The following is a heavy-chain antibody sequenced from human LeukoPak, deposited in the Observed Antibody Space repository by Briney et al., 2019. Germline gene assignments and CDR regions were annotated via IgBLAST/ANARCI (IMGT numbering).Heavy chain of an antibody. Sequence: SETLSLTCAVYGGSFSGYYWSWIRQPAGKGLEWIGRIYTSGSTNYNPSLKSRVTISVDTSKNQFSLKLSSVTAADTAVYYCARGPDSGSYFWVDFYFDYWGQGTLVTVSS. CDR1: GGSFSGYY. CDR2: IYTSGST. V-gene: IGHV4-59*10. CDR3: ARGPDSGSYFWVDFYFDY. J-gene: IGHJ4*02. D-gene: IGHD3-10*01.